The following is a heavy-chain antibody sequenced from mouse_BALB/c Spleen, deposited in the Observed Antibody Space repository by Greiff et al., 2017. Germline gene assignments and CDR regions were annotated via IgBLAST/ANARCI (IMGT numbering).Heavy chain of an antibody. CDR3: ARGVVAEDFDY. D-gene: IGHD1-1*01. Sequence: EVKLQESGPGLVKPSQSLSLTCSVTGYSITSGYYWNWIRQFPGNKLEWMGYISYDGSNNYNPSLKNRISITRDTSKNQFFLKLNSVTTEDTATYYCARGVVAEDFDYWGQGTTLTVSS. CDR1: GYSITSGYY. J-gene: IGHJ2*01. CDR2: ISYDGSN. V-gene: IGHV3-6*02.